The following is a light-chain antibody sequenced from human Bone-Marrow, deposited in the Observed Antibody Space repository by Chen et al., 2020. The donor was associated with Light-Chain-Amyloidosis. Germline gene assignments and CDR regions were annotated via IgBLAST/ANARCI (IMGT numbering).Light chain of an antibody. J-gene: IGLJ1*01. CDR2: EVT. Sequence: SLTQPASASAPPGQSVTTSCTGTSSDVVGDNHVSWYQQHPDKAPKLMIYEVTNRPSWVPDRFSGSKSDNTASLTISGLQTEDEADYFCSSYTITNTLVFGSGTRVTVL. CDR3: SSYTITNTLV. CDR1: SSDVVGDNH. V-gene: IGLV2-14*01.